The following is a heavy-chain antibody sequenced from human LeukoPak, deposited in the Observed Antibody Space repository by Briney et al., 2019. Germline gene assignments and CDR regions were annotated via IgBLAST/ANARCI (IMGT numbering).Heavy chain of an antibody. D-gene: IGHD2-2*01. CDR2: IRSKANSYAT. V-gene: IGHV3-73*01. J-gene: IGHJ5*02. Sequence: PGGSLRLSCAASGFTFSGSAMHWVRQASGKGLEWVGRIRSKANSYATAYAASVKGRFTISRDDSKNTAYLQMNSLKTEDTAVYYCTRSWDGAIVVVPAVAWFDPWGQGTLVTVSS. CDR3: TRSWDGAIVVVPAVAWFDP. CDR1: GFTFSGSA.